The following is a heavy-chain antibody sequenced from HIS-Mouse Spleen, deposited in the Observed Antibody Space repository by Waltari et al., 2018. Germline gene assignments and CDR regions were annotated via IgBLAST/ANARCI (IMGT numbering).Heavy chain of an antibody. CDR1: GGSIHSSSYY. J-gene: IGHJ2*01. V-gene: IGHV4-39*07. CDR3: AREIPYSSSWYDWYFDL. D-gene: IGHD6-13*01. Sequence: QLQLQESGPGLVKPSATLSLTCTVSGGSIHSSSYYWGWIRQPPGKGLEWIGSIYYSGSTYYNPSLKSRVTISVDTSKNQFSLKLSSVTAADTAVYYCAREIPYSSSWYDWYFDLWGRGTLVTVSS. CDR2: IYYSGST.